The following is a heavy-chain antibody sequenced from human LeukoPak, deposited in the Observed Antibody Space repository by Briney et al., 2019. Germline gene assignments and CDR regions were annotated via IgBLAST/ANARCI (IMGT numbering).Heavy chain of an antibody. CDR2: IYYSGST. D-gene: IGHD6-13*01. V-gene: IGHV4-39*01. Sequence: SETLSLTCTVSGGSISSSSYYWGWIRQPPGKGLEWIGSIYYSGSTYYNPSLKSRVTISVDTSKNQFSLKLSSVTAADTAVYYCARLGGSSIWYLIDYWGQGTLVTVSS. CDR1: GGSISSSSYY. CDR3: ARLGGSSIWYLIDY. J-gene: IGHJ4*02.